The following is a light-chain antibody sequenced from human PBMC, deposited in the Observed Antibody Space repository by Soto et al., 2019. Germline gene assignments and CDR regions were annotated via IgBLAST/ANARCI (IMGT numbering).Light chain of an antibody. CDR3: QQYGSSGT. CDR2: GAS. Sequence: EIVLPQAPGTLSLSPGARATLSCRASQSVSNNYLAWYQQKPGQAPRLLIYGASNRATGIPDRFSGSGSGTDFTLTISRLEPEDFAVYYCQQYGSSGTFGQGTKVDI. V-gene: IGKV3-20*01. J-gene: IGKJ1*01. CDR1: QSVSNNY.